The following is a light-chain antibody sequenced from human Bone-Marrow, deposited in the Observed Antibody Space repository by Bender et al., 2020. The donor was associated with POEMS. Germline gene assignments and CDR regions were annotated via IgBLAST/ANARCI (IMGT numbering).Light chain of an antibody. CDR1: SSNIGSNT. Sequence: QSVLTQPPSASGTPGQRVTISCSGGSSNIGSNTVNWYQQLPGTAPKLLIHTNGRRPSGVPDRFSGSKSGTSASLAISDLQSDDEADYYCAAWDDSLNGRVVFGGGTKLTVL. V-gene: IGLV1-44*01. CDR3: AAWDDSLNGRVV. J-gene: IGLJ2*01. CDR2: TNG.